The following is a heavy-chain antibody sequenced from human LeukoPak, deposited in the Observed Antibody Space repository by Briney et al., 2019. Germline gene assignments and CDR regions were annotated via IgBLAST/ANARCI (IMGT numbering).Heavy chain of an antibody. CDR3: ARSIAAAGTYYYYYMDV. CDR1: GGTFSSYA. CDR2: IIPIVGTA. Sequence: SVKVSCKASGGTFSSYAISWVRQAPGQGLEWMGGIIPIVGTANYAQKFQGRVTITADKSTSTAYMELSSLRSEDTAVYYCARSIAAAGTYYYYYMDVWGKGTTVTVSS. D-gene: IGHD6-13*01. J-gene: IGHJ6*03. V-gene: IGHV1-69*06.